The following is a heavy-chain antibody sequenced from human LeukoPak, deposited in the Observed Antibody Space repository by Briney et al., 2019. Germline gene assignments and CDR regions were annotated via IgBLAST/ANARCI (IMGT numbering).Heavy chain of an antibody. CDR2: IIPIFGTA. Sequence: SVKVSCKASGGTFSSYAISWVRQAPGQGLEWMGGIIPIFGTANYAQKFQGRVTITADESTSTAYMELSSLRSEDTAVYYCARSEIRHLIVPAAMIGWFDPWGQGTLVTVSS. D-gene: IGHD2-2*01. V-gene: IGHV1-69*01. CDR1: GGTFSSYA. CDR3: ARSEIRHLIVPAAMIGWFDP. J-gene: IGHJ5*02.